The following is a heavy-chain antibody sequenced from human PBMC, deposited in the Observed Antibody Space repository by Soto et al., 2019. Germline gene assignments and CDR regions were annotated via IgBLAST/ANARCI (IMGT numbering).Heavy chain of an antibody. CDR3: ASSTVEMTTVTTAGAFDI. Sequence: QVQLVQSGAEVKKPGSSVKVSCKASGGTFRSYAISWVRQAPGQGLEWMGGIIPIFGTANYAQKFQGRVTITADESTSTAYMELSSLRSEDTALYYCASSTVEMTTVTTAGAFDIRGQGTMVTVSS. V-gene: IGHV1-69*01. CDR1: GGTFRSYA. CDR2: IIPIFGTA. D-gene: IGHD4-17*01. J-gene: IGHJ3*02.